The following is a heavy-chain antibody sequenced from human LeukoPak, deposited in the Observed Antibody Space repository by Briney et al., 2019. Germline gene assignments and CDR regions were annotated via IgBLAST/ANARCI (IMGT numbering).Heavy chain of an antibody. CDR1: GYTFTGYY. V-gene: IGHV1-2*02. Sequence: ASVKVSCKASGYTFTGYYMHWVRQAPGQGLEWMGWINPNSGGTNYAQKFQGRVTMTRDTSISTAYMELSRLRSDDTAVYYCASSVTAVAGSDAFDIWGQGTMVTVSS. CDR2: INPNSGGT. CDR3: ASSVTAVAGSDAFDI. D-gene: IGHD6-19*01. J-gene: IGHJ3*02.